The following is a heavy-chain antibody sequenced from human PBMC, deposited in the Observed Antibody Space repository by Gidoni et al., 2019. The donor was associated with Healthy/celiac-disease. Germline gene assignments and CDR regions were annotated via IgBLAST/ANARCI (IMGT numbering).Heavy chain of an antibody. D-gene: IGHD3-10*01. CDR2: IRSKAYGGTT. CDR3: TRGEKGSPGGY. Sequence: EVQLVESGGGLVKPGRSLRLSCTASGVTFGDYAMSWFRQAPGKGLGWVGFIRSKAYGGTTEYAASVKGRFTISRDDSKSIAYLQMNSLKTEDTAVYYCTRGEKGSPGGYWGQGTLVTVSS. J-gene: IGHJ4*02. V-gene: IGHV3-49*05. CDR1: GVTFGDYA.